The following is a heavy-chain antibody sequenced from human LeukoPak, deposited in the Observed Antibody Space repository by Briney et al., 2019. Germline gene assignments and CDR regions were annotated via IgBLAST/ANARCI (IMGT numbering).Heavy chain of an antibody. CDR1: GFTFSTYG. CDR2: ISGSGGST. J-gene: IGHJ6*03. Sequence: GGTLRLSCEASGFTFSTYGINWVRQAPGKGLEWVSAISGSGGSTYYADSVKGRFTISRDNSKNTLWLQMNSLKGEDTAVYYCAKAAEMATIFSYYYYYMDVWGKGTTVTVSS. CDR3: AKAAEMATIFSYYYYYMDV. V-gene: IGHV3-23*01. D-gene: IGHD5-24*01.